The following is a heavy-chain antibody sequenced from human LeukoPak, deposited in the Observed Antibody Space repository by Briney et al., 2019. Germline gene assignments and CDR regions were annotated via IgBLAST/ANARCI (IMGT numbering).Heavy chain of an antibody. J-gene: IGHJ5*02. CDR1: GGSISSGDYY. Sequence: PSETLSLTCTVSGGSISSGDYYWSWIRQPPGQGLEWIGYIYYSGSTYYNPSLKSRVTISVDTSKHQFSLKLSSVTAADTAVYYCARTYGSGSYYHWGQGTLVTVSS. CDR2: IYYSGST. CDR3: ARTYGSGSYYH. D-gene: IGHD3-10*01. V-gene: IGHV4-30-4*08.